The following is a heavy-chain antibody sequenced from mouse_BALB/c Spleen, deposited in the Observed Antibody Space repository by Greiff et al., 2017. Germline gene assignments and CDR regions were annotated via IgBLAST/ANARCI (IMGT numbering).Heavy chain of an antibody. D-gene: IGHD2-3*01. Sequence: EVQLQESGPGLVKPSQSLSLTCTVTGYSITSDYAWNWIRQFPGNKLEWMGYISYSGSTSYNPSLKSRISITRDTSKNQFFLQLNSVTTEDTATYYCARSDGYPTSSWFAYWGQGTLVTVSA. J-gene: IGHJ3*01. V-gene: IGHV3-2*02. CDR3: ARSDGYPTSSWFAY. CDR2: ISYSGST. CDR1: GYSITSDYA.